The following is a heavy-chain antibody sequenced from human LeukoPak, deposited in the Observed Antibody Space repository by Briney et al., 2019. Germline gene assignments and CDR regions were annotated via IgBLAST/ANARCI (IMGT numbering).Heavy chain of an antibody. J-gene: IGHJ4*02. CDR2: MNPNSGNT. CDR3: SRGASRSFDY. CDR1: GYTFTTYD. Sequence: GASVKVSCKASGYTFTTYDINWVRQATGQGLEWMGWMNPNSGNTGFAQKFQGRVTITRKTSINAAYMELSSLRSEDTAVYFGSRGASRSFDYWGQGTLITVSS. V-gene: IGHV1-8*03.